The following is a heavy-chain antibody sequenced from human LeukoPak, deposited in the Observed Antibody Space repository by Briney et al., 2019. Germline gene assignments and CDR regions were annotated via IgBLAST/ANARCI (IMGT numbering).Heavy chain of an antibody. V-gene: IGHV3-48*01. CDR3: AREGSDFWSGYSKGYFDY. J-gene: IGHJ4*02. CDR1: GFTFSNYN. D-gene: IGHD3-3*01. Sequence: GGSLRLSCAVFGFTFSNYNMNWVRRAPGKGLEWVSYIGSSVSTRYYAYSVKGRFTISRENGKHSLYLKMNSLRAEDTAVYYCAREGSDFWSGYSKGYFDYWGQGTLVTVSS. CDR2: IGSSVSTR.